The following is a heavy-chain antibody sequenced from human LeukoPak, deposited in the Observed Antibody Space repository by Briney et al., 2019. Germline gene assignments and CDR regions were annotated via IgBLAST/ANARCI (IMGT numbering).Heavy chain of an antibody. D-gene: IGHD3-10*01. CDR2: IYTSGST. J-gene: IGHJ4*02. Sequence: SETLSLTCTVSGGSISSYYWSWIRQPAGKGLEWIGRIYTSGSTNYNPSLKSRVTMSVDTSKNQFSLKLSSVTAADTAVYYCARDSYGSGSYPFDYWGQGTLVTVSS. V-gene: IGHV4-4*07. CDR3: ARDSYGSGSYPFDY. CDR1: GGSISSYY.